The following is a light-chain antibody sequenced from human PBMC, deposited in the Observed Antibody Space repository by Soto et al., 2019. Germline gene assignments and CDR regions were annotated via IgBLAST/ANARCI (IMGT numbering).Light chain of an antibody. J-gene: IGKJ4*01. Sequence: AIRMTQPPSSLSASPGDRVTITCRASQGIGSYLAWYQQKPGKAPKLLIYAASTLQSGVPSRFSGSGSGTEFTLTISSLQPEDFATYSCQQVNSYPLTFGGGTKVDIK. CDR1: QGIGSY. CDR3: QQVNSYPLT. CDR2: AAS. V-gene: IGKV1-8*01.